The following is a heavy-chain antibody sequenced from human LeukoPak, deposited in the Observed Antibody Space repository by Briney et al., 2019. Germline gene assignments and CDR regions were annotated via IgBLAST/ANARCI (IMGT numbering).Heavy chain of an antibody. Sequence: GGSLRLSCAPAGFTLSSYAMSCVRQAPGKWREWVSGISYSGGSTYYADSVKGRFTISRDNSKNTLFLQVNSLRAEDMAIYYCAKVALNHYVWGSDRSPLGYWGQGTLVTVSS. CDR2: ISYSGGST. CDR3: AKVALNHYVWGSDRSPLGY. CDR1: GFTLSSYA. D-gene: IGHD3-16*02. J-gene: IGHJ4*02. V-gene: IGHV3-23*01.